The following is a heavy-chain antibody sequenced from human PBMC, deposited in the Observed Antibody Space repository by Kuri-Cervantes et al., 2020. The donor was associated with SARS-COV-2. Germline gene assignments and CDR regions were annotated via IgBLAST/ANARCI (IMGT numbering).Heavy chain of an antibody. J-gene: IGHJ6*03. CDR2: IYKSGST. CDR1: GGSISSSY. Sequence: ESLKISCIVSGGSISSSYWSWIRQPPGKGLEWIGDIYKSGSTNSNPSLKTRVTISVDTSKNQFSLKLSSVTAADTAVYYCAGFYYYDSSGFVANYYYMDVWGKGTTVTVSS. D-gene: IGHD3-22*01. V-gene: IGHV4-59*08. CDR3: AGFYYYDSSGFVANYYYMDV.